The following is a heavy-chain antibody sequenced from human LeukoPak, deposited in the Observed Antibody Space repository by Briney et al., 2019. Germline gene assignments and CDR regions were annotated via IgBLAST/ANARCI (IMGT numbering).Heavy chain of an antibody. CDR3: ARGLFYYGDYEGY. Sequence: GGSLRLSCAASGFTVSSNYMSWVRQAPGKGLEWVSVIYSGGSTYYADSVKGRFTISRDNSKNTLYLQMNSLRAEDTAVYYCARGLFYYGDYEGYWGQGTLVTVSS. D-gene: IGHD4-17*01. CDR1: GFTVSSNY. J-gene: IGHJ4*02. V-gene: IGHV3-53*01. CDR2: IYSGGST.